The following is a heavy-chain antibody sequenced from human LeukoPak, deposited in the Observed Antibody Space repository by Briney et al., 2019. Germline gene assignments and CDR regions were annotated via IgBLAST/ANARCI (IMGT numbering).Heavy chain of an antibody. D-gene: IGHD1-26*01. CDR2: INKGATHT. J-gene: IGHJ4*02. CDR1: QFSFSSYS. Sequence: GGSLRLSCAASQFSFSSYSFNWVRQAPGQGLEWVASINKGATHTYYADSVKGRFTISRDNAKNSLYLQMNSLRAEDTAVYYCARDLRGSYSFDYWGQGTLVTVSS. V-gene: IGHV3-21*01. CDR3: ARDLRGSYSFDY.